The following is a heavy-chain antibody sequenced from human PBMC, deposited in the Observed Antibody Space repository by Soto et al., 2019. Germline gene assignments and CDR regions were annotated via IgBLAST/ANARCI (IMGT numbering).Heavy chain of an antibody. CDR3: ARIKKSAGTTVYYGMDV. D-gene: IGHD1-7*01. CDR1: GYTFTSYG. V-gene: IGHV1-18*01. Sequence: VASVKVSCKASGYTFTSYGISWVRQAPGQGLEWMGWISAYNGNTNYAQKLQGRVTMTTDTSTSTAYMELRSLRSDDTAVYYCARIKKSAGTTVYYGMDVWGQGTTVTVSS. CDR2: ISAYNGNT. J-gene: IGHJ6*02.